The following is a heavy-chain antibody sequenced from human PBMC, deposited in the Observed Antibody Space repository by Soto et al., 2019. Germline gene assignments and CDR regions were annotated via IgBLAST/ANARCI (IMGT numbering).Heavy chain of an antibody. CDR2: MNTNTNTT. CDR1: GSPLTNND. CDR3: AREVVETSSLWLDP. D-gene: IGHD6-6*01. V-gene: IGHV1-8*01. J-gene: IGHJ5*02. Sequence: GXAVKGSCTASGSPLTNNDINWVRQAPGQGLEWIGWMNTNTNTTDSAEVFEGRVSLTWDTSISTAYMQLNSLKIDDTAVYYCAREVVETSSLWLDPWGQGTLVTVPS.